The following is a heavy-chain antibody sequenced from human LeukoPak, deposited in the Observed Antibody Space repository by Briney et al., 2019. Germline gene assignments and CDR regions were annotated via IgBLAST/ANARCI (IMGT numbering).Heavy chain of an antibody. D-gene: IGHD5-18*01. Sequence: GGSLRLSCAASGFTVSSNYMSWVRQAPGKGLEWLSAISGSGGSTYYADSVKGRFTISRDNSKNTLYLQMNSLRAEDTAVYYCASGAWIQLWLEYSFDYWGQGTLVTVSS. CDR1: GFTVSSNY. CDR3: ASGAWIQLWLEYSFDY. J-gene: IGHJ4*02. V-gene: IGHV3-23*01. CDR2: ISGSGGST.